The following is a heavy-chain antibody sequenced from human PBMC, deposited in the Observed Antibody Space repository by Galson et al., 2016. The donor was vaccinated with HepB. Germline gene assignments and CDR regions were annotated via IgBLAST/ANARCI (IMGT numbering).Heavy chain of an antibody. J-gene: IGHJ4*02. CDR2: ITPIFGTA. CDR1: GGTFSSYA. V-gene: IGHV1-69*06. D-gene: IGHD5-18*01. Sequence: SVKVSCKASGGTFSSYAISWVRQAPGQGLEWMGAITPIFGTADSAQKFQGRVTITADKSTSTSYMELSSLRSEDTAVYYCARGDTAIVASFLDCWGQGTLVTVSS. CDR3: ARGDTAIVASFLDC.